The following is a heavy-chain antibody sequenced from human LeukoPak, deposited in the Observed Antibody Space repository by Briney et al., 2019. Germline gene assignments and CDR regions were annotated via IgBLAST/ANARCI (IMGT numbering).Heavy chain of an antibody. D-gene: IGHD5-18*01. CDR3: ARDSSSSYGSGYYYYYGMDV. Sequence: PSETLSLTCTVSGGSISSYYWSWIRQPPGKGLEWIGYIYYSGSTNYNPSLKSRGTISVDTSKNQFSLKLSSVTAADTAVYYCARDSSSSYGSGYYYYYGMDVWGQGTTVTVSS. CDR2: IYYSGST. CDR1: GGSISSYY. V-gene: IGHV4-59*01. J-gene: IGHJ6*02.